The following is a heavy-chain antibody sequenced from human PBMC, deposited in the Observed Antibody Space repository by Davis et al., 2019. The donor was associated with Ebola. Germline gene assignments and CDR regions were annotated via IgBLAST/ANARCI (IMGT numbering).Heavy chain of an antibody. Sequence: GGSLRLSCATSGFTFSSYGMFWVRQAPGKGPAWVTFISYDGSRQHYADSVKGRFTISRDNTKNTLHLQMNRLTSEDTAVYYCARVKSTGDYGRTDYWGQGTLVTVSS. CDR1: GFTFSSYG. V-gene: IGHV3-30*03. J-gene: IGHJ4*02. CDR2: ISYDGSRQ. D-gene: IGHD3-9*01. CDR3: ARVKSTGDYGRTDY.